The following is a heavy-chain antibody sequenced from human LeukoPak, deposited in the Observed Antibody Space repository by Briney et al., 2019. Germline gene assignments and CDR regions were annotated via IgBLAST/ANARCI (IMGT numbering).Heavy chain of an antibody. CDR2: IYPGDSDT. J-gene: IGHJ4*02. Sequence: GAPLKISCQGSGYSFTSYWIGWVRQMPGKGLEWMGIIYPGDSDTRYSPSFQGQVTISADKSISTAYLPWSSLQASETAMYYCARWCRYDLYTDYWGQGTLVTVSS. V-gene: IGHV5-51*01. D-gene: IGHD5-12*01. CDR1: GYSFTSYW. CDR3: ARWCRYDLYTDY.